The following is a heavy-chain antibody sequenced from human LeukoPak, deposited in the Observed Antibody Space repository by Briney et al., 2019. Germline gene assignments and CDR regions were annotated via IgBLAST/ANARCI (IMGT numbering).Heavy chain of an antibody. J-gene: IGHJ4*02. V-gene: IGHV4-39*01. CDR2: IYYGGST. CDR3: ASADGYKIDY. CDR1: GGSISSSSNY. Sequence: PSETLSLTCTVSGGSISSSSNYWGWIRQPPGKGLEWIGNIYYGGSTYYNPSLKSRVSISVDTSNNQFSLKVSSVTAADTAVYYCASADGYKIDYWGQGTLVTVSS. D-gene: IGHD5-24*01.